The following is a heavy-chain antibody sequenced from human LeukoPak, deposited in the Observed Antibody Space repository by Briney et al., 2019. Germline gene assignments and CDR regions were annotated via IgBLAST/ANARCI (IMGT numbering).Heavy chain of an antibody. CDR3: SKDRAATIFYYMDV. CDR1: GFTISSYG. Sequence: GGSLRLSCAASGFTISSYGMHWVRQARGKGLEWVAVISYDGSNKYYEDSMKGRFTISRDNSKNTLYLQMNSLRAEDTAVYYCSKDRAATIFYYMDVWGKGTTVTVSS. J-gene: IGHJ6*03. V-gene: IGHV3-30*18. CDR2: ISYDGSNK. D-gene: IGHD5-12*01.